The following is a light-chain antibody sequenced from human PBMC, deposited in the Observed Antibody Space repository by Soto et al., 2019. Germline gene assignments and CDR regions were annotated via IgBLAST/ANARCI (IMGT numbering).Light chain of an antibody. CDR1: QDIRNS. CDR3: QQYYSYPPSFT. J-gene: IGKJ3*01. Sequence: AIRMTQSPSSFSASTGDRVTITCRASQDIRNSLAWYQHKPGKAPNLLIYSASTLQSGVPSRFSGSGAGTAFTLTISGLQSDDFATYYGQQYYSYPPSFTFGPGTKVEI. V-gene: IGKV1-8*01. CDR2: SAS.